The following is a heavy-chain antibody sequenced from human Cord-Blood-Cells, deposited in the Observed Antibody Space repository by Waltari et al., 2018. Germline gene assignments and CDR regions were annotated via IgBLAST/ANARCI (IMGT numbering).Heavy chain of an antibody. J-gene: IGHJ3*02. CDR1: GYTFTSYG. CDR3: AREVATGYYDSSGYYHDAFDI. D-gene: IGHD3-22*01. CDR2: ISAYNGNT. Sequence: QVQLVQSGAEVKKPGASVKVSCKASGYTFTSYGISWVRQAPGQGLEWMGWISAYNGNTNYAKKLQGRVTMTTDTSTSTAYMELRSLRSDDTAVYYCAREVATGYYDSSGYYHDAFDIWGQGTMVTVSS. V-gene: IGHV1-18*01.